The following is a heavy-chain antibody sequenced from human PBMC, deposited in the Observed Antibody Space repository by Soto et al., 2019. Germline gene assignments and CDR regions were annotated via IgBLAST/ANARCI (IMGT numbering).Heavy chain of an antibody. D-gene: IGHD6-13*01. CDR2: ISYNSGSI. V-gene: IGHV3-9*01. CDR3: TRDASRDSSARGWFDP. Sequence: GGSLRLSCAASGFTFDHHAMHWVRQAPGKGLEWVSGISYNSGSIGYAASVKGRFTISRDNAKNPLHLQMNSLRAEDTAVYYCTRDASRDSSARGWFDPWGPGTLVTVSS. J-gene: IGHJ5*02. CDR1: GFTFDHHA.